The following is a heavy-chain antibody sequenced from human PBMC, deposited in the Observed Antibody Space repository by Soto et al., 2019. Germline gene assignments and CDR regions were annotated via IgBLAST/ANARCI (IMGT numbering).Heavy chain of an antibody. J-gene: IGHJ6*02. CDR1: GGSISSGGYY. CDR3: ARGSYHGSGSYPGYYYYYGMDV. CDR2: IYYSGST. V-gene: IGHV4-61*08. Sequence: NPSETLSLTCTVSGGSISSGGYYWSWIRQHPGKGLEWIGYIYYSGSTNYNPSLKSRVTISVDTSKNQFSLKLSSVTAADTALYYCARGSYHGSGSYPGYYYYYGMDVWGQGTTVTVS. D-gene: IGHD3-10*01.